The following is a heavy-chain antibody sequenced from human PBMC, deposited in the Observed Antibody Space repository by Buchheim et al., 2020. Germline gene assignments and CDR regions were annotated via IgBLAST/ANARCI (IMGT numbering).Heavy chain of an antibody. V-gene: IGHV3-23*01. CDR1: GFTFSSYG. CDR2: ISGSGGST. Sequence: EVQLLESGGGLVQPGGSVRLSCAASGFTFSSYGMSWVRQAPGKGLEWVSGISGSGGSTYYADSVKGRFTISRDHSKNTLYLQMNSLRAEDTAIYYCAKGLYDFWSGSDYWGQGTL. CDR3: AKGLYDFWSGSDY. D-gene: IGHD3-3*01. J-gene: IGHJ4*02.